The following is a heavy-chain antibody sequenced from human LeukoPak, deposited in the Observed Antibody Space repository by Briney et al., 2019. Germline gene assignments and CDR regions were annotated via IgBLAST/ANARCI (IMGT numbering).Heavy chain of an antibody. CDR3: ARGGSYYPT. D-gene: IGHD1-26*01. CDR1: GFTFSSYA. Sequence: PGGSLRLSCAAPGFTFSSYAMSWVRQAPGKGLEWVSSISGSGGSTYYADSVKGRFTISRDNAKNSLYLQMNSLRAEDTAVYYCARGGSYYPTWGQGTLVTVSS. V-gene: IGHV3-23*01. J-gene: IGHJ5*02. CDR2: ISGSGGST.